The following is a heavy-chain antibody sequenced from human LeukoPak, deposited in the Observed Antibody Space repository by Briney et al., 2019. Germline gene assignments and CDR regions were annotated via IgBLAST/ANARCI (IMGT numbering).Heavy chain of an antibody. Sequence: SETLSLTCTVSGGSISSSSYYWGWIRQPPGKGLEWIGEINHSGSTNYNPSLKSRVTISVDTSKNQFSLKLSSVTAADTAVYYCARGRPAYSSSWYTAGNSITLSRNWFDPWGQGTLVTVSS. V-gene: IGHV4-39*07. CDR1: GGSISSSSYY. CDR3: ARGRPAYSSSWYTAGNSITLSRNWFDP. CDR2: INHSGST. D-gene: IGHD6-13*01. J-gene: IGHJ5*02.